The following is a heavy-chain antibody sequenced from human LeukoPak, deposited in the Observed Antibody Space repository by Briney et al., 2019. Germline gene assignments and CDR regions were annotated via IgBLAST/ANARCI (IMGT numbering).Heavy chain of an antibody. Sequence: GGSLRLSCAASGFTVSNYYMVWVRQAPGKGLEWVSVIYGGGGIYYANSVKGRFTISRDNSKNTVYLQMNSLRAEDTAVYYCARDYASEWLEYYFDYWGQGTLVTVSS. CDR3: ARDYASEWLEYYFDY. J-gene: IGHJ4*02. CDR2: IYGGGGI. D-gene: IGHD6-19*01. V-gene: IGHV3-53*01. CDR1: GFTVSNYY.